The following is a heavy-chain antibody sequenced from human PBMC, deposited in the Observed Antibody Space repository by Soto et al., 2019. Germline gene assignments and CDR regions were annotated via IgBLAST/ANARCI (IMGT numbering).Heavy chain of an antibody. CDR3: ARDQGGDLDY. D-gene: IGHD2-21*01. Sequence: QVQLQESGPGLMKPSQTLSLTCTVSGASIGRGGYYWTWIRQHPGKALEWMGHIHFSGETNYNPSLKGRLTMSIDTSTNQCSLNLAAVTAADTAMYYCARDQGGDLDYWGQGTLVTVSS. CDR1: GASIGRGGYY. J-gene: IGHJ4*02. CDR2: IHFSGET. V-gene: IGHV4-31*03.